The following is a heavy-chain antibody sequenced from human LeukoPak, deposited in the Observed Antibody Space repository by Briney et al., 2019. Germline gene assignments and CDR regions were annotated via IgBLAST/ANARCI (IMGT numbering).Heavy chain of an antibody. D-gene: IGHD1-26*01. CDR2: IYYISNT. V-gene: IGHV4-61*08. CDR1: GASVGSAGYY. Sequence: SETLSLTCTVSGASVGSAGYYWSWIRQPPGGGLESIGYIYYISNTNYNPSLKSRVTMSVDPSKNQFSLKLNSVTAADTAVYYCARTQSQSGSYRYYFGYWGQGTLVTVSS. J-gene: IGHJ4*02. CDR3: ARTQSQSGSYRYYFGY.